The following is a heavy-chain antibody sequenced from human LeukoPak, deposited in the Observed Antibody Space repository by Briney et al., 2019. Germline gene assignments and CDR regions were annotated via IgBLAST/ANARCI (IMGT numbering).Heavy chain of an antibody. CDR3: AKDRSCTNDVCHGDFDY. J-gene: IGHJ4*02. CDR1: GFIFSSYA. CDR2: IVGSGGST. D-gene: IGHD2-8*01. Sequence: GGSLRLSCAASGFIFSSYAMSWVRQAPGKGRGGVSTIVGSGGSTYYADSVKGRFTISRDNSKNTVYLQMNSLRAEDTAVYYCAKDRSCTNDVCHGDFDYWGQGTLVTVSS. V-gene: IGHV3-23*01.